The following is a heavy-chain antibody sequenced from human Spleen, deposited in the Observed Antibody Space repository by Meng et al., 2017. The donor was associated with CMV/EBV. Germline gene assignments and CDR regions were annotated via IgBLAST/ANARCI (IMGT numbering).Heavy chain of an antibody. CDR3: AKDQEGNFWSGFDY. CDR2: ISWNSGSI. D-gene: IGHD3-3*01. Sequence: LRLSCAASGFTFDDYAMYWVRQAPGKGLEWVSGISWNSGSIGYADSVKGRFTISRDNAKNSLYLQMNSLRAEDTALYYCAKDQEGNFWSGFDYWGQGTLVTVSS. CDR1: GFTFDDYA. J-gene: IGHJ4*02. V-gene: IGHV3-9*01.